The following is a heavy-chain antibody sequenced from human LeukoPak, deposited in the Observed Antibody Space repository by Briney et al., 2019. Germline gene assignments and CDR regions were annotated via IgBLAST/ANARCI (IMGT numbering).Heavy chain of an antibody. CDR2: IYYSGST. J-gene: IGHJ4*02. CDR3: ARSYYDSSGYVDY. V-gene: IGHV4-39*01. Sequence: PSETLSLTCTVSGGSISSSSYYWGWIRQPPGKGREWIGSIYYSGSTYYNPSLKSRVTISVDTSKNQFSLKLSSVTAADTAVYYCARSYYDSSGYVDYWGQGTLVTVSS. D-gene: IGHD3-22*01. CDR1: GGSISSSSYY.